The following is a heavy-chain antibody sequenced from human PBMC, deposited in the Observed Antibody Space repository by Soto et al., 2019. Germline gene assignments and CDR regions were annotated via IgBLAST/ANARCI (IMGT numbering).Heavy chain of an antibody. J-gene: IGHJ6*02. D-gene: IGHD2-15*01. CDR2: INHSGST. Sequence: SEPLSRTRHLAARSSTGYYRGRLRPPPGERLEWIGEINHSGSTNYNPSLKSRVTISVDTSKNQFSLKLSSVTAADTAVYYCARGHIVVVVAAKWYYYYGMDVWGQGTTVS. V-gene: IGHV4-34*01. CDR3: ARGHIVVVVAAKWYYYYGMDV. CDR1: ARSSTGYY.